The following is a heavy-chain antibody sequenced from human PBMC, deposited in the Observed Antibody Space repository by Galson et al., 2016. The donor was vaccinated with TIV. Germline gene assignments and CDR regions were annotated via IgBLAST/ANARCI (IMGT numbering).Heavy chain of an antibody. CDR3: AREGKGAAYPNNFDY. Sequence: SPRLSCAASGFSVSYKHMIWVRQTPGKGLEWVSLIYSNDDTYYADSVKGRFTISRDNSKNTLYLQMNSLRAEDTAVYYCAREGKGAAYPNNFDYWGQGTLVTVSS. CDR2: IYSNDDT. J-gene: IGHJ4*02. V-gene: IGHV3-53*01. CDR1: GFSVSYKH. D-gene: IGHD1-26*01.